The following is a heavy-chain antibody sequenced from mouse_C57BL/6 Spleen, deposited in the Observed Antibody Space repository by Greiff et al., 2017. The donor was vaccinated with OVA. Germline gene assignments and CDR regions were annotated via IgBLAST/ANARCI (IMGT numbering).Heavy chain of an antibody. D-gene: IGHD1-1*01. V-gene: IGHV1-55*01. CDR1: GYTFTSYW. J-gene: IGHJ2*01. CDR3: ARGHYYGSSSYYFDY. Sequence: QVQLQQPGAELVKPGASVKMSCKASGYTFTSYWITWVKQRPGQGLEWIGDIYPGSGSTNYNEKFKSKATLTVDTSSSTAYMQFSSLTSEDSAVYYCARGHYYGSSSYYFDYWGQGTTLTVSS. CDR2: IYPGSGST.